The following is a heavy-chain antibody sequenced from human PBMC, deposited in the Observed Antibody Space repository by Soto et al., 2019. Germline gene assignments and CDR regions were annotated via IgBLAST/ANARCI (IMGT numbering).Heavy chain of an antibody. V-gene: IGHV3-23*01. J-gene: IGHJ6*02. Sequence: GGSLRLSCAASGFTFSSYAMSWVRQAPGKGLEWVSAISGSGGSTYYADSVKGRFTISRDNSKNTLYLQMNSLRAEDTAVYYCAKDTGSYYYYGMDVWGQGTTVTVS. CDR2: ISGSGGST. CDR1: GFTFSSYA. D-gene: IGHD3-10*01. CDR3: AKDTGSYYYYGMDV.